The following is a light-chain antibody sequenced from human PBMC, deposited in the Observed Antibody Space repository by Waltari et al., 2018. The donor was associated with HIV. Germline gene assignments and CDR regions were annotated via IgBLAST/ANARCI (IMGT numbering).Light chain of an antibody. V-gene: IGKV3-20*01. Sequence: EIVLTPSPGTLSLSPGERATLSCRASQSVSSNYLAWYQQKPGQAPRPLIYGASSRATGIPDRFSGSGSGTDFTLTISRLEPEDFAVYYCQQYGGSPPITFGQGTRLEIK. J-gene: IGKJ5*01. CDR1: QSVSSNY. CDR3: QQYGGSPPIT. CDR2: GAS.